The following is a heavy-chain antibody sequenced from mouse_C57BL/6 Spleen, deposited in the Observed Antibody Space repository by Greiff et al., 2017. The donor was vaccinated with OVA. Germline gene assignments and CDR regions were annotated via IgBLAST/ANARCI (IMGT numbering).Heavy chain of an antibody. J-gene: IGHJ4*01. D-gene: IGHD2-1*01. CDR2: IDPSDSYT. V-gene: IGHV1-50*01. Sequence: VQLQQSGAELVKPGASVKLSCKASGYTFTSYWMKWVKQRPGQGLEWIGEIDPSDSYTNYNQKFKGKATLTVDTTSSTAYMQLSSLTSEDSAVCYCARYGNYAMDYWGQGTSVTVSS. CDR1: GYTFTSYW. CDR3: ARYGNYAMDY.